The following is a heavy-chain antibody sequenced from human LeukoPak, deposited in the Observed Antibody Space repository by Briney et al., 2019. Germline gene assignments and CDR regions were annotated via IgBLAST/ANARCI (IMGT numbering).Heavy chain of an antibody. CDR2: IYSDGST. CDR1: GFTVSSSY. V-gene: IGHV3-66*01. CDR3: TRETGATDS. Sequence: PGGSLRLSCAVSGFTVSSSYMSWVRQAPERKWLEWVSVIYSDGSTYYADSVKGRFTISRDNSKNMLYLQMNSLSGEDTRLYYCTRETGATDSWGQGALVTVSS. J-gene: IGHJ4*02. D-gene: IGHD1-26*01.